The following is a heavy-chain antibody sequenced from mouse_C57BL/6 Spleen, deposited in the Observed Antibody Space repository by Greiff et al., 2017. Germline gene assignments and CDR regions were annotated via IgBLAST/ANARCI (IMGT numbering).Heavy chain of an antibody. J-gene: IGHJ2*01. CDR3: ASDYYGSLYFDY. D-gene: IGHD1-1*01. Sequence: EVQLQQSGPELVKPGASVKISCKASGYTFTDYYMNWVKQSHGKSLEWIGDINPNNGGTSYNQKFKGKATLTVDKSSSTAYMELRSLTSEDSAVYYCASDYYGSLYFDYWGQGTTLTVSS. CDR1: GYTFTDYY. V-gene: IGHV1-26*01. CDR2: INPNNGGT.